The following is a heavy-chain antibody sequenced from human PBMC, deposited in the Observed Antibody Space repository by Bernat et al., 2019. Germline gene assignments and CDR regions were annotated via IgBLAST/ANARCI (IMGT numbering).Heavy chain of an antibody. CDR2: VRTKANGFAP. D-gene: IGHD6-13*01. V-gene: IGHV3-73*01. J-gene: IGHJ4*02. Sequence: EVQLAESGGGLVQPGGSLKLSCAASGLTFSDSTMQWVRQASGKGLEWVGRVRTKANGFAPLYAASVKGRFTISRDDSKNTAYLQMNSLKIEDTAVYYCTGSEALAEQAFDYWGQRTLITVSS. CDR1: GLTFSDST. CDR3: TGSEALAEQAFDY.